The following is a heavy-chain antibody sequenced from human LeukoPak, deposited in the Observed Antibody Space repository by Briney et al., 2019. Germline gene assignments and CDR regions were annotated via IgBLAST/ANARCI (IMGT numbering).Heavy chain of an antibody. J-gene: IGHJ6*02. V-gene: IGHV1-18*01. D-gene: IGHD3-9*01. Sequence: ASVKVSCKASGYTFTSYGISWVRQAPGQGLEWMGWISAYNGNTNYAQKLQGRVTMTTDTSTSTAYMELRSLRSDDTAVYYCARAMGPPGYFDWQYYYYGMDVWGQGTTVTVSS. CDR1: GYTFTSYG. CDR2: ISAYNGNT. CDR3: ARAMGPPGYFDWQYYYYGMDV.